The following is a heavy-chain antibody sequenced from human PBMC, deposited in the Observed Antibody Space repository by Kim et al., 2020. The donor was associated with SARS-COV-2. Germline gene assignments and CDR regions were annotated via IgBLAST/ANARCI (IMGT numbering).Heavy chain of an antibody. J-gene: IGHJ4*02. V-gene: IGHV4-61*01. CDR1: GGSVSSGSYF. CDR2: IYYSGNT. D-gene: IGHD3-3*01. Sequence: SETLSLTCTVSGGSVSSGSYFWSWIRQPTGKGLEWIGYIYYSGNTNYNPSLKSPVTMSVDTSKNQFSLKLRSVTAADTAVYYCARAPNDFWSGYPYYFDYWGQGTLGTVSS. CDR3: ARAPNDFWSGYPYYFDY.